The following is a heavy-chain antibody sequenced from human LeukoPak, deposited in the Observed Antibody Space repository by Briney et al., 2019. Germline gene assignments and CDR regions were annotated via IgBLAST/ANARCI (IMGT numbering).Heavy chain of an antibody. V-gene: IGHV3-66*02. CDR1: GFTVSSNY. CDR2: IYSGGST. D-gene: IGHD2-15*01. Sequence: PGGSLRLSCAASGFTVSSNYMSWVRQAPGKGLEWVSVIYSGGSTYYADSVKGRFTISRGNSKNTLYLQMNSLRAADTAVYYCAKDGLACSGGSCYFDYWGQGTLVTVSS. J-gene: IGHJ4*02. CDR3: AKDGLACSGGSCYFDY.